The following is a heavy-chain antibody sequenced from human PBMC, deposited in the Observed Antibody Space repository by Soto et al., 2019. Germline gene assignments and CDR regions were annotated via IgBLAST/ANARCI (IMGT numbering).Heavy chain of an antibody. D-gene: IGHD4-17*01. CDR2: IYYSGST. V-gene: IGHV4-39*01. CDR1: GGSISSSSYY. Sequence: TLSLSCTVSGGSISSSSYYWGWIRQPPGKGLEWIGSIYYSGSTYYNPSLKSRVTISVDMSKNQFSLKLSSVTAADTAVYYCATSDPYGVNYYYYGMDVWRQGTTVTVSS. J-gene: IGHJ6*02. CDR3: ATSDPYGVNYYYYGMDV.